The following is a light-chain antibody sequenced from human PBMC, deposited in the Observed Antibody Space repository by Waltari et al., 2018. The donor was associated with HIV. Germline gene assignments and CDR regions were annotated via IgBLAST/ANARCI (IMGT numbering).Light chain of an antibody. CDR1: SSNVGSNA. J-gene: IGLJ3*02. V-gene: IGLV1-44*01. CDR2: SNN. CDR3: AAWDDSLKAWV. Sequence: QSVLTQPPSASGIPGQRVTISCSGSSSNVGSNAVNWSQQLPGTAPKFLVYSNNNRPSGVPDRFSGSKSGTSASLAISGLQSEDEADYFCAAWDDSLKAWVFGGGTKLTVL.